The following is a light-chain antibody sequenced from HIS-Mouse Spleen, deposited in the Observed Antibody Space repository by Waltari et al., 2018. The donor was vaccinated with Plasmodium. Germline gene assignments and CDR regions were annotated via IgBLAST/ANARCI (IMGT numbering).Light chain of an antibody. CDR2: EDS. CDR3: YSTDSSGNHRV. Sequence: SYELTQPPSVSVSPGQTARITCSGDALPKKYAYWYQQKSGQAPVLVIDEDSKRPSGIPARCAGSSSGTMATLTISGAQVEDEADYYWYSTDSSGNHRVFGGGTKLTVL. J-gene: IGLJ3*02. V-gene: IGLV3-10*01. CDR1: ALPKKY.